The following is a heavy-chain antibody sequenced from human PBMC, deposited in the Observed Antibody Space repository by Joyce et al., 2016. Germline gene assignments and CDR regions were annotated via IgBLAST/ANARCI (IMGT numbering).Heavy chain of an antibody. CDR2: ICSSDVAS. CDR3: ATYGSGNYGLDAFEL. V-gene: IGHV3-48*01. J-gene: IGHJ3*01. D-gene: IGHD3-10*01. CDR1: GFIFSQYS. Sequence: EVHLVESGGGLVQPGGSLRLSCAASGFIFSQYSMHWVRQAPGKGLEWVSYICSSDVASYYADSVKCRFTISRHNAKNSLFLQMNSLRAEDTAVYYCATYGSGNYGLDAFELWGQGTMVTVSS.